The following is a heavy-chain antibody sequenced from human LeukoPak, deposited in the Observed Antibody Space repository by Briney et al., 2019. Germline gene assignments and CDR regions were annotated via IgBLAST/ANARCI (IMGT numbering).Heavy chain of an antibody. CDR2: ISGSGGST. Sequence: GGSLRLSCAASGFTFNNYAMNWVRQAPGKGLEWVSAISGSGGSTYYADSVKGRFTISRDNSKNTLYLQMNSLRAEDTAVYYCAKRGYSYGEGYFDYWGQGTLVTVSS. V-gene: IGHV3-23*01. D-gene: IGHD5-18*01. CDR3: AKRGYSYGEGYFDY. J-gene: IGHJ4*02. CDR1: GFTFNNYA.